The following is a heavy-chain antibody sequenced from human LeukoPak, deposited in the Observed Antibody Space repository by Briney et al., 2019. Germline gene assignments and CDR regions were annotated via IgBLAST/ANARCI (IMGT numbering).Heavy chain of an antibody. Sequence: PGGSLRLSCAGSGFSFTNFGMNWVRQAPGKGMEWVANMTQEGSEKSYVDSVKGRFTISRDNANNILYLQMTGLRGEDTAVYYCARASRMGAVFDSWGQGALVTVSS. CDR2: MTQEGSEK. CDR1: GFSFTNFG. CDR3: ARASRMGAVFDS. J-gene: IGHJ4*02. V-gene: IGHV3-7*01. D-gene: IGHD3-16*01.